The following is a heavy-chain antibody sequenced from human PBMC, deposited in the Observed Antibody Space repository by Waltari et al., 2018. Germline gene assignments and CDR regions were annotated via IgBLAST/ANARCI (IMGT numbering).Heavy chain of an antibody. V-gene: IGHV4-59*11. D-gene: IGHD2-21*01. J-gene: IGHJ3*02. Sequence: QVQLQESGPGLVKPSETLSLTCTVAGGSISSHYWRWLRQPPGTGVEWIGDIYYSGSTNYNPAHKSRVTISVDTSKNQCSLKLSSVTAADTAVYYCARGCGGDWYGAFDIWGQGTMVTVSS. CDR2: IYYSGST. CDR3: ARGCGGDWYGAFDI. CDR1: GGSISSHY.